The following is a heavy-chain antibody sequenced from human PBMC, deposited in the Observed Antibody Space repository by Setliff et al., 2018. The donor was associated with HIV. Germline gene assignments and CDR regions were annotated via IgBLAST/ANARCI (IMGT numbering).Heavy chain of an antibody. J-gene: IGHJ6*03. CDR3: ARQAGNPNYFYYMDV. CDR2: IYYGGST. D-gene: IGHD6-13*01. CDR1: GGPMTTISSY. V-gene: IGHV4-39*07. Sequence: SETLSLTCTVSGGPMTTISSYWGWIRQSPGKGLEWIASIYYGGSTYYNPSLKSRVTISVDTSKNQFSLKLSSVTAADTAVYYCARQAGNPNYFYYMDVWGKGTTVTVSS.